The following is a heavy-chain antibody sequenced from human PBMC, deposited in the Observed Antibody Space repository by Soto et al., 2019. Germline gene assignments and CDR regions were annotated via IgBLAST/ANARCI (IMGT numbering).Heavy chain of an antibody. CDR3: ARALDFWSAYFDY. V-gene: IGHV3-66*01. D-gene: IGHD3-3*01. Sequence: GGSLRLSCAASGFTVSSNYMSWVRQAPGKGLEWVSVIYSGGSTYYADSVKGRFTISRDNSKNTLYLQMNSLRAEDTAVYYCARALDFWSAYFDYWGQGSLVTVSS. CDR1: GFTVSSNY. J-gene: IGHJ4*02. CDR2: IYSGGST.